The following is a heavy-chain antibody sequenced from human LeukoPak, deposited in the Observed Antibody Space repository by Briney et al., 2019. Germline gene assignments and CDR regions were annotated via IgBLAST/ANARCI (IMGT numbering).Heavy chain of an antibody. D-gene: IGHD1-26*01. CDR1: GFTFSSYE. J-gene: IGHJ4*02. CDR3: ARETTTLDY. Sequence: GGSLRLSCAASGFTFSSYEMNWVRQAPGKGLEWVSYISSSGSTIYYADSVKGRFTISRDNAKNSLYLQMNSLRAEDTAVYYCARETTTLDYWGQGTLVTASS. CDR2: ISSSGSTI. V-gene: IGHV3-48*03.